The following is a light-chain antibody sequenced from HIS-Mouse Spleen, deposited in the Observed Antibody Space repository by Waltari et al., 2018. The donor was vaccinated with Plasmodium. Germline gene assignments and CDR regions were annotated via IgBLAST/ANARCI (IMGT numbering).Light chain of an antibody. J-gene: IGLJ3*02. Sequence: SYELTQPPSVSVSPGQTARITFSGDALPKKCAYWYQQKSGQAPVLVIYEDSKRPSGIPERFSGSSSGTMATLIISGAQVEDEADYYCYSTDSSGNHRVFGGGTKLTVL. CDR1: ALPKKC. V-gene: IGLV3-10*01. CDR3: YSTDSSGNHRV. CDR2: EDS.